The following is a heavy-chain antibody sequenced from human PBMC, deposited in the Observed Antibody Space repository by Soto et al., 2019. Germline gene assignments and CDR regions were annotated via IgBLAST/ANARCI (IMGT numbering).Heavy chain of an antibody. CDR3: AKDPSIAAAGGTGY. V-gene: IGHV3-23*01. CDR2: ISGSGGST. J-gene: IGHJ4*02. D-gene: IGHD6-13*01. CDR1: GFTFSSYA. Sequence: EVQLLESGGGWVQPGGSLRLACAASGFTFSSYAMSCVRQAPGKGLEWVSAISGSGGSTYYADSVKGRFTISRDNSKNTLYLQMNSLRAEDTAVYYCAKDPSIAAAGGTGYWGQGTLVTVSS.